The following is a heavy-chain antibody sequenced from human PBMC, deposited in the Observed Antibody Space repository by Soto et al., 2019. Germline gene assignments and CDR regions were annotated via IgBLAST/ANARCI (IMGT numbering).Heavy chain of an antibody. V-gene: IGHV3-74*01. CDR3: ARGTSIGGHYYMDV. CDR2: INPGGTDT. CDR1: GVPSSGYW. J-gene: IGHJ6*03. D-gene: IGHD1-26*01. Sequence: GGSLRLSCVASGVPSSGYWMHWVRQAPGEGLVWVSRINPGGTDTIYADSVKGRFTVSRDNAKYTVSLQMNGLRVEDTAVYYCARGTSIGGHYYMDVWGKGTTVTVSS.